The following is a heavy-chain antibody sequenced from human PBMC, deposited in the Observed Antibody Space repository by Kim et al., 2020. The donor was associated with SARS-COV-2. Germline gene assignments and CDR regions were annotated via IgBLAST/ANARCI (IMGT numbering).Heavy chain of an antibody. V-gene: IGHV3-30*18. J-gene: IGHJ4*02. CDR2: ISYEGRKK. CDR3: AKDHFNAPDIYDYGDTTQHEVDY. D-gene: IGHD4-17*01. Sequence: GGSLRLSCAASGFTFSSYGMHWVRQAPGKGLEWVEFISYEGRKKYYADSVKGGFTISRDNSKKTLYLQMNSLRAENTAVYYCAKDHFNAPDIYDYGDTTQHEVDYWGQGTLVTVSS. CDR1: GFTFSSYG.